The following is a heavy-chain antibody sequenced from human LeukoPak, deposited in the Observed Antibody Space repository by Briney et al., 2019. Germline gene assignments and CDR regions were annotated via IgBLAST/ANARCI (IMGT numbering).Heavy chain of an antibody. V-gene: IGHV3-23*01. J-gene: IGHJ4*02. CDR1: GFTFSSYA. D-gene: IGHD6-19*01. Sequence: PGGSLRLSCAASGFTFSSYAMSWVRQAPGKGLEWVSAISGSGGSTYYADSVKGRFTISRDNSKSTLYLQMNSLRAEDTAVYYCANTKPIAVAGRVLDYWGQGTLVTVSS. CDR2: ISGSGGST. CDR3: ANTKPIAVAGRVLDY.